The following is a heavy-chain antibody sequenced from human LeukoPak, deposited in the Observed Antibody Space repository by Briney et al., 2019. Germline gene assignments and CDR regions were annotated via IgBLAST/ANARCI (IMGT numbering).Heavy chain of an antibody. CDR2: ISSSGSST. J-gene: IGHJ4*02. Sequence: GGSLRLSCAASGFTFIDVYMSWIRQAPGKGLEWVSYISSSGSSTKYADSVKGRFTISRDNAKNSLYLQMNSLRVEDTAVYYCARDRGRVAGEYFDYWGQGTLVTVSS. CDR3: ARDRGRVAGEYFDY. CDR1: GFTFIDVY. D-gene: IGHD6-19*01. V-gene: IGHV3-11*06.